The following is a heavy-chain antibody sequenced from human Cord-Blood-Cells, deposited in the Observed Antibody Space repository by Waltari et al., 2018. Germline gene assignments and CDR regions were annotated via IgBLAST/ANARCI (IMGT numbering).Heavy chain of an antibody. CDR3: ARQGEWLRLREAFDI. CDR1: GYSFTSYW. J-gene: IGHJ3*02. Sequence: EVQLVQSGAEVKKPGESLKISCKGPGYSFTSYWIGWVRQMPGKGLEWMGIIYPGDSDTRYSPSFQGQVTISADKSISTAYLQWSSLKASDTAMYYCARQGEWLRLREAFDIWGQGTMVTVSS. CDR2: IYPGDSDT. V-gene: IGHV5-51*01. D-gene: IGHD5-12*01.